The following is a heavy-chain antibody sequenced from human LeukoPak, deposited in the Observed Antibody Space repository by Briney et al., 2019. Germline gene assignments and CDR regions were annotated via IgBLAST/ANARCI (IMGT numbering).Heavy chain of an antibody. V-gene: IGHV4-59*12. CDR1: GGSISSYY. D-gene: IGHD6-13*01. CDR2: IYYSGST. Sequence: SETLSLTCTVSGGSISSYYWSWIRQPPGKGLEWIGYIYYSGSTNYNPSLKSRVTISVDTSKNQFSLKLSSVTAADTAVYYCASRPLIAAAVRYWGQGTLVTVSS. CDR3: ASRPLIAAAVRY. J-gene: IGHJ4*02.